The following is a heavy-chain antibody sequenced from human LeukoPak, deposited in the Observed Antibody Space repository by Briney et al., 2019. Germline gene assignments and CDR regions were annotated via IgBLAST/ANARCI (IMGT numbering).Heavy chain of an antibody. Sequence: GASVKVSCKASGFTFTSSAMQWVRQARGQRLEWIGWIVVGSGNTNYAQKFQERVTITRDMSTSTAYMELSSLRSEDTAVYYCAKDDDGGCSSTSCYRWFDPWGQGTRVTVSS. CDR3: AKDDDGGCSSTSCYRWFDP. D-gene: IGHD2-2*02. V-gene: IGHV1-58*02. J-gene: IGHJ5*02. CDR1: GFTFTSSA. CDR2: IVVGSGNT.